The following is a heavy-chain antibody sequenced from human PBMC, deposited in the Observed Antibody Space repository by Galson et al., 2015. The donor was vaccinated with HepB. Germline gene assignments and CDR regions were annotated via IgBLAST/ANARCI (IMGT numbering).Heavy chain of an antibody. CDR3: ARAPRGDVDI. D-gene: IGHD3-10*01. CDR1: GFTFSSYY. V-gene: IGHV3-7*01. Sequence: SLRLSCAASGFTFSSYYMTWVRQAPGKGLEWVANIKEDGSEKYYVDSVRGRFTVSRDNAKNSLYLQMNSLRAEDTAVYYCARAPRGDVDIWGQGTMVTVSS. J-gene: IGHJ3*02. CDR2: IKEDGSEK.